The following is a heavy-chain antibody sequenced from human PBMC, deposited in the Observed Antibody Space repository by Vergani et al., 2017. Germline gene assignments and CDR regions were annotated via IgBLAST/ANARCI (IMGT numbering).Heavy chain of an antibody. CDR2: INHSGST. CDR3: ARAPLERPAFDI. V-gene: IGHV4-34*01. J-gene: IGHJ3*02. D-gene: IGHD1-1*01. Sequence: QVQLQQWGAGLLKPSETLSLTCAVYGGSFSGYYLRWIRQPPGKGLEWIGEINHSGSTNYNPSLNSRVTISVDTSKNQFSLKLSSVTAADTAVYYCARAPLERPAFDIWGQGTMVTVSS. CDR1: GGSFSGYY.